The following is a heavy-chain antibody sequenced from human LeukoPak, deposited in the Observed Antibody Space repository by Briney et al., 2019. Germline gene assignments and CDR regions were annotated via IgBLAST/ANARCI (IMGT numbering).Heavy chain of an antibody. CDR2: ISAYNGNT. CDR1: GYTFTSYG. V-gene: IGHV1-18*01. J-gene: IGHJ6*02. Sequence: ASVKVSCKASGYTFTSYGISWVRQAPGQGLEWMGWISAYNGNTNYAQKLQGRVTMTTDTSTSTAYMELRSLRSDDTAVYYCARDPLVVVAATYYCYYGMDVWGQGTTVTVSS. D-gene: IGHD2-15*01. CDR3: ARDPLVVVAATYYCYYGMDV.